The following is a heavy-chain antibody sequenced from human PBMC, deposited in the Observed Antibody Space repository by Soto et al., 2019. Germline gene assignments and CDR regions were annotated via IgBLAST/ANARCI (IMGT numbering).Heavy chain of an antibody. Sequence: QVQLVQSGAEVKKPGASVKVSCKASGYTFSTYGISWARQAPGQGLEWMGWISAYNGNSKNTQKLQGRVTRTTDTATDSAYMKLRSLRSDDTAVYFCVRHGRVGVMKFDYHNGMDVWGQGTTVTVSS. V-gene: IGHV1-18*01. CDR2: ISAYNGNS. J-gene: IGHJ6*02. D-gene: IGHD2-8*01. CDR1: GYTFSTYG. CDR3: VRHGRVGVMKFDYHNGMDV.